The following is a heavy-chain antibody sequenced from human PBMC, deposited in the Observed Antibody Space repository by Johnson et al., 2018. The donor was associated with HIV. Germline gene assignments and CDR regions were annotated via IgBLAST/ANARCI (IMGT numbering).Heavy chain of an antibody. D-gene: IGHD1-1*01. Sequence: QMQLVESGGGVVQPGRSLRLSCAASRFTFSTYGMHWVRQAPGKGLEWVAVISYDGSSKFYADSVKGRFTISRDNSKNTLYLQMNSLTGEDTAIYYCATDHAEGCGPRTSARPCNAFDIWGQGTMVTVSS. CDR1: RFTFSTYG. CDR3: ATDHAEGCGPRTSARPCNAFDI. J-gene: IGHJ3*02. V-gene: IGHV3-30*03. CDR2: ISYDGSSK.